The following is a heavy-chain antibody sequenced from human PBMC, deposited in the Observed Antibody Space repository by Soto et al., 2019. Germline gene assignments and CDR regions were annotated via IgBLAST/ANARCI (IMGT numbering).Heavy chain of an antibody. CDR3: SKGLSVPHPGY. V-gene: IGHV3-23*01. CDR1: GFTFSSYA. CDR2: ISGSGGST. D-gene: IGHD2-2*01. J-gene: IGHJ4*02. Sequence: EVQMLESGGGLVQPGGSLRLSCAASGFTFSSYAMSWVRQAPGKGLEWVSAISGSGGSTYYADSVKGRFTISRYNSKNTLYLQMNSLRAEDTAVYYCSKGLSVPHPGYWCQATLVTVSS.